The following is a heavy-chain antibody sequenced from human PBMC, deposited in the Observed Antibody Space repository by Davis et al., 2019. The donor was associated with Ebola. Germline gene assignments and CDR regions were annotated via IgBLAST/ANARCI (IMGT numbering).Heavy chain of an antibody. V-gene: IGHV4-30-2*01. Sequence: SETLSLTCAVSGGSISSGGYSWSWIRQPPGKGLEWIGYIYHSGSTYYNPSLKSRVTISVDRSKNQFSLKLSSVTAADTAVYYCARGGIVATIRFDYWGQGTLVTVSS. D-gene: IGHD5-12*01. CDR3: ARGGIVATIRFDY. J-gene: IGHJ4*02. CDR2: IYHSGST. CDR1: GGSISSGGYS.